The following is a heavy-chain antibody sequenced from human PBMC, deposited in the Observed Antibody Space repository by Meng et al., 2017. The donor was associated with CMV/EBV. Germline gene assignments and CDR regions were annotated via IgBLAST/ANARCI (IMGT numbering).Heavy chain of an antibody. CDR1: GFSLTTTGMR. D-gene: IGHD2-8*02. V-gene: IGHV2-70D*14. CDR3: ARLVQASGYFDY. J-gene: IGHJ4*02. Sequence: SGPTLVKPTQTLTLTCTFSGFSLTTTGMRVCWIRQSPGKALEWLARIDWDDDKFYSTSLKTRPTISKDTSKNQVVLTVTNMAPVDTATYYCARLVQASGYFDYWGQGALVTVSS. CDR2: IDWDDDK.